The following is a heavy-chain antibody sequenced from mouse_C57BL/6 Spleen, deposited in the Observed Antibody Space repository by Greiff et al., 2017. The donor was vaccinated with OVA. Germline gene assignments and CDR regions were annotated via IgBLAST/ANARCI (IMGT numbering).Heavy chain of an antibody. V-gene: IGHV1-64*01. CDR1: GYTFTSYW. CDR2: IHPNSGST. D-gene: IGHD1-1*01. J-gene: IGHJ1*03. CDR3: AGSAYYGSSYPHGYCDV. Sequence: QVQLQQPGAELVKPGASVKLSCKASGYTFTSYWMHWVKQRPGQGLEWIGMIHPNSGSTNYNEKFKSKATLTVDKSSSTAYMQLSSLTSEDSAVYYCAGSAYYGSSYPHGYCDVWGTGTTVTVSS.